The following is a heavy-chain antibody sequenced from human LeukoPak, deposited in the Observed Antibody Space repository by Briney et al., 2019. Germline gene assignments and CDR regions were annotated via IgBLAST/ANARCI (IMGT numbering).Heavy chain of an antibody. Sequence: GGSLRLSCAASGFTFSSYDMHWVRQATGKGLEWVSAIGAAGDTYYPGSVKGRFTISRENAKNSLYPQMNSLRAEDTAVYYCARRVASANDAFDIWGQGTMVTVSS. J-gene: IGHJ3*02. CDR3: ARRVASANDAFDI. CDR1: GFTFSSYD. D-gene: IGHD6-13*01. CDR2: IGAAGDT. V-gene: IGHV3-13*01.